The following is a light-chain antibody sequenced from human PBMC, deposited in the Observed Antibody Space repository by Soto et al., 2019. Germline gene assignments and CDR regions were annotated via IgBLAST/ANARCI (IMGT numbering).Light chain of an antibody. CDR1: NSNIGTNT. V-gene: IGLV1-44*01. J-gene: IGLJ1*01. Sequence: VLTQPPSASATPGQRVTISCSGSNSNIGTNTVNWYQQLPGTAPRLLIYTNNQRPSGVPQRFSGSKTGTSASLAIGGLQSEDGADYYCAAWDDSLGAYVFGTGTRSP. CDR2: TNN. CDR3: AAWDDSLGAYV.